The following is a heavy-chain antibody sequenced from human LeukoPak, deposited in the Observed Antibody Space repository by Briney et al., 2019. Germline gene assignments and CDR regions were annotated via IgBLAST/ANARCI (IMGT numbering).Heavy chain of an antibody. V-gene: IGHV1-69*13. J-gene: IGHJ6*02. CDR3: ARDCSSTSCYTAYYYYYGMDV. CDR1: GGTFISYA. Sequence: ASVKVSCKASGGTFISYAISWVRQAPGQGLEWMGGIIPIFGTANYAQKFQGRDTITADESTSTAYMELSSLRSEDTAVYYCARDCSSTSCYTAYYYYYGMDVWGQGTTVTVSS. CDR2: IIPIFGTA. D-gene: IGHD2-2*02.